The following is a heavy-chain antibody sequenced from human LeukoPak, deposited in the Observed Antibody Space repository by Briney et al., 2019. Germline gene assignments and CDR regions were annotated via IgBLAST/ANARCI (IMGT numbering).Heavy chain of an antibody. Sequence: SETLSLTCTVSGGSISSYYWSWIRQPPGKGLEWIGSIYNSGTAYYNPSLKSRITISVDTSKNQMSLKLSSVTATDTAVYYCGRHQDYLWFDPWGQGTLVTVSS. CDR3: GRHQDYLWFDP. D-gene: IGHD2-15*01. CDR2: IYNSGTA. V-gene: IGHV4-59*05. CDR1: GGSISSYY. J-gene: IGHJ5*02.